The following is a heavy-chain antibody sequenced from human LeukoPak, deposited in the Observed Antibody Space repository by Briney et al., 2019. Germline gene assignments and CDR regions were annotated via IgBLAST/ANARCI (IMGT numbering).Heavy chain of an antibody. CDR1: GFTFSNYW. J-gene: IGHJ4*02. CDR3: VRLWDSSGFSGY. V-gene: IGHV3-7*01. CDR2: IQKDGSEK. D-gene: IGHD3-22*01. Sequence: PGGSLRLSCVASGFTFSNYWMSWVRQAPGKGLEWVANIQKDGSEKHYVASVEGRFTISRDNAENSLFLQLNSLRVGDTAVYYCVRLWDSSGFSGYWGQGALVTVSS.